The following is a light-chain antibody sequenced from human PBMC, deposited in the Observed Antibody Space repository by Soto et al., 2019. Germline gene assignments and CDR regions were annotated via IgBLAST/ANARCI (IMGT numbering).Light chain of an antibody. V-gene: IGKV3-20*01. J-gene: IGKJ2*01. CDR2: GAS. Sequence: EIVLTQSPGTLSLSPGERATLSCRASQSVSSSYLGWYQQKPGQAPRLLIYGASSRATGIPDRFSGSGSGTHFTLTISRLEPEDFAVYYCQQFGSSPYTFGQGTKVEIK. CDR3: QQFGSSPYT. CDR1: QSVSSSY.